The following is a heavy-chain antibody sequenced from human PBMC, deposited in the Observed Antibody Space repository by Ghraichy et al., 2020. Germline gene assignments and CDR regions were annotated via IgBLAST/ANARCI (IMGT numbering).Heavy chain of an antibody. Sequence: GGSLRLSCAASGFTFSSYSMNWVRQAPGKGLEWVSSISSSSSYIYYADSVKGRFTISRDNAKNSLYLQMNSLRAEDTAVYYCARDSAADYGDYDYWGQGTLVTVSS. CDR1: GFTFSSYS. CDR2: ISSSSSYI. CDR3: ARDSAADYGDYDY. J-gene: IGHJ4*02. D-gene: IGHD4-17*01. V-gene: IGHV3-21*01.